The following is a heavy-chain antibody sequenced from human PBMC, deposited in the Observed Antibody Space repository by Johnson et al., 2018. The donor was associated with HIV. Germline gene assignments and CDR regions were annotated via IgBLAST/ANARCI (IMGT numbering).Heavy chain of an antibody. CDR1: GFTFSSYG. J-gene: IGHJ3*02. Sequence: QVQLVESGGGVVQPGRSLRLSCAASGFTFSSYGMHWVRPAPGKGLEWVAVIWYDGSNKYYADSVKGRFTISRDNSKHTLYLQMNSLRAEDTAVYYCAKDSPGEGGAFDIWGQGTMVTVSS. CDR2: IWYDGSNK. CDR3: AKDSPGEGGAFDI. D-gene: IGHD3-10*01. V-gene: IGHV3-33*06.